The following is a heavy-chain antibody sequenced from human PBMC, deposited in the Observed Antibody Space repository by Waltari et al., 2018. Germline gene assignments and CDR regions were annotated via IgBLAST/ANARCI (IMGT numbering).Heavy chain of an antibody. CDR3: AKVTDTIFGVVIYNGMDV. CDR1: GFTFSSYG. Sequence: QVQLVESGGGVVQPGRSLRLSCAASGFTFSSYGMHWVRQAPGKGLEWGAVRSYDGSNKYYADSVKGRFTISRDNSKNTLYLQMNSLRAEDTAVYYCAKVTDTIFGVVIYNGMDVWGQGTTVTVSS. V-gene: IGHV3-30*18. D-gene: IGHD3-3*01. CDR2: RSYDGSNK. J-gene: IGHJ6*02.